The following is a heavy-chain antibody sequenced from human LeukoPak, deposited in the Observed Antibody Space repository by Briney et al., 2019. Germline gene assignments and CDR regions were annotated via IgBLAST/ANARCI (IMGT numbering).Heavy chain of an antibody. CDR3: ARIIVPLPDAFDI. V-gene: IGHV4-39*07. J-gene: IGHJ3*02. D-gene: IGHD6-6*01. CDR1: GGSISSSGYY. Sequence: NPSETLSLTCTVSGGSISSSGYYWGWIRQPPGKGLEWIGSIYYSGSTYYNPSLKSRVTISVDTSKNHFSPKLTSVTAADTAVYYCARIIVPLPDAFDIWGQGTTVTVSS. CDR2: IYYSGST.